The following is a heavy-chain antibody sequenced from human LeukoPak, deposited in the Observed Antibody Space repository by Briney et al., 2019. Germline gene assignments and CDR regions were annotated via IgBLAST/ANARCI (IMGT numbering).Heavy chain of an antibody. V-gene: IGHV3-30*03. CDR2: ISYDGSNK. CDR3: ARLRGSGCYTAY. CDR1: GFTLSTYG. Sequence: GGSLRLLCAASGFTLSTYGMHWVRQAPGKGLEWVAVISYDGSNKYYADSVKGRFTISRDNSKNTLYLQMNSLRAEDTAVYYCARLRGSGCYTAYRGQGTLVTVAS. J-gene: IGHJ4*02. D-gene: IGHD6-19*01.